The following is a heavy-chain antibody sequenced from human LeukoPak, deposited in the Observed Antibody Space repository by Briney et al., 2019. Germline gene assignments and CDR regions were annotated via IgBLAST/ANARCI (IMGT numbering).Heavy chain of an antibody. CDR2: ISGSGGST. D-gene: IGHD3-22*01. Sequence: GGSLRLSCAASGFTFSSYAMSWVRQAPGKGLEWVSAISGSGGSTYYADSVKGRFTISRDNSKNTLYLLMNSLRAEDTAVYYCAKSMGYYYDSSGFDYWGQGTLVTVSS. CDR1: GFTFSSYA. CDR3: AKSMGYYYDSSGFDY. J-gene: IGHJ4*02. V-gene: IGHV3-23*01.